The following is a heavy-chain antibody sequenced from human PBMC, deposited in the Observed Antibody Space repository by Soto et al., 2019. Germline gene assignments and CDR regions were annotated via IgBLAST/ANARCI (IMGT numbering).Heavy chain of an antibody. CDR1: GGSISSGDYY. D-gene: IGHD3-9*01. V-gene: IGHV4-30-4*01. CDR2: IYYSGST. Sequence: QVQLQESGPGLVKPSQTLSLTCTVSGGSISSGDYYWSWIRQPPGKGLEWIGYIYYSGSTYYNPSRKRRVTISVDTSKNQFALKLSSVTAADTAVYYCARRRLNILTSSYYYYGMDVWGQGTTVTVSS. CDR3: ARRRLNILTSSYYYYGMDV. J-gene: IGHJ6*02.